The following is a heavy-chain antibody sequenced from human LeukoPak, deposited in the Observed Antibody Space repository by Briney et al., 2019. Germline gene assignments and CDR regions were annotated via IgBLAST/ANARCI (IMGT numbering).Heavy chain of an antibody. CDR2: IYYSGST. J-gene: IGHJ5*02. V-gene: IGHV4-59*01. Sequence: KPSETLSLTCTVSGGSISSYYWSWIRQPPGKGLEWIGYIYYSGSTNYNPSLKSRVTISVDTSKNRFSLKLSSVTAADTAVYYCARGQDKWLAPYNWFDPWGQGTLVTVSS. CDR1: GGSISSYY. D-gene: IGHD6-19*01. CDR3: ARGQDKWLAPYNWFDP.